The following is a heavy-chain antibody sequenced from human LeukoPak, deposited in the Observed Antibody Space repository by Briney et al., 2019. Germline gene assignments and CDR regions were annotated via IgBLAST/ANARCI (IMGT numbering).Heavy chain of an antibody. J-gene: IGHJ4*02. CDR1: GYTFTSYG. V-gene: IGHV1-18*01. CDR2: ISAYNGNT. CDR3: ARDTRIAAAGREFDY. D-gene: IGHD6-13*01. Sequence: APVKVSCKASGYTFTSYGISWVRQAPGQGLEWMGWISAYNGNTNYAQKLQGRVTMTTDTSTSTAYMELRSLRSDDTAVYYCARDTRIAAAGREFDYWGQGTLVTVSS.